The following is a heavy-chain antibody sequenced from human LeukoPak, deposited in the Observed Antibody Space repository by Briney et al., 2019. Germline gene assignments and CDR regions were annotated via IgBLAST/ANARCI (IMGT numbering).Heavy chain of an antibody. Sequence: PGGSLRLSCAASGFTFSYYYMSWIRQAPGKGLEWVSYISISGSTIYYADSVKGRFTISRDNAKNSLYLQMNSLRAEDTAVYYCARGYYDSSGYYVDDYWGQGTLVTVSS. J-gene: IGHJ4*02. D-gene: IGHD3-22*01. V-gene: IGHV3-11*01. CDR2: ISISGSTI. CDR1: GFTFSYYY. CDR3: ARGYYDSSGYYVDDY.